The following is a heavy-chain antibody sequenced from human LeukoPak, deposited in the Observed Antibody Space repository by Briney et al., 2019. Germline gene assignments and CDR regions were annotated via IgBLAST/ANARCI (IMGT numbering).Heavy chain of an antibody. CDR2: TSGSGGST. J-gene: IGHJ4*02. Sequence: PGGSLRLSCAASGFTFSSYAMSWVRQAPGKGLEWVSATSGSGGSTYYADSVKGRFTISRDNSKNTLYLQMNSLRAEDTAVYYCAKDRGGYSSSWYYFDYWGQGTLVTVSS. CDR1: GFTFSSYA. D-gene: IGHD6-6*01. CDR3: AKDRGGYSSSWYYFDY. V-gene: IGHV3-23*01.